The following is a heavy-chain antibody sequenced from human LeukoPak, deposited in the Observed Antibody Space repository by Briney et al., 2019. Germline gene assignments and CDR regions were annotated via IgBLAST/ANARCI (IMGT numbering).Heavy chain of an antibody. CDR3: ARDIQFRDFWRAAEYYYMDV. V-gene: IGHV1-2*02. Sequence: ASVKVSCKASGYTFTGYYMHWVRQAPGQGLEWMGWINPNSGGTNYAQKFQGRVTMTRDTSISTAYMELSRLRSDDTAVYYRARDIQFRDFWRAAEYYYMDVWGKGTTVTVSS. J-gene: IGHJ6*03. CDR2: INPNSGGT. D-gene: IGHD3-3*01. CDR1: GYTFTGYY.